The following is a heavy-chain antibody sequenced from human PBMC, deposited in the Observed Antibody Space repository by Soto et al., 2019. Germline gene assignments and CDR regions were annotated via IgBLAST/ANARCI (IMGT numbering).Heavy chain of an antibody. CDR3: AREPTYYDFWSGSYRMDV. V-gene: IGHV4-30-4*01. CDR1: GGSISSGDYY. CDR2: IYYSGST. Sequence: SETLSLTCTVSGGSISSGDYYWSWIRQPPXKGLEWIGYIYYSGSTYYNPSLKSRVTISVDTSKNQFSLKLSSVTAADTAVYYCAREPTYYDFWSGSYRMDVWGQGTTVTVSS. J-gene: IGHJ6*02. D-gene: IGHD3-3*01.